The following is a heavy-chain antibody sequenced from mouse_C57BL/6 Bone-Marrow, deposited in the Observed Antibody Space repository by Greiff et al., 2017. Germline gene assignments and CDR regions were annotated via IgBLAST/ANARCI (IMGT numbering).Heavy chain of an antibody. D-gene: IGHD2-4*01. V-gene: IGHV5-4*01. CDR3: ARDYYDSNLYYFDY. CDR2: ISDGGSYT. J-gene: IGHJ2*01. CDR1: GFTFSSYA. Sequence: EVKLVESGGGLVKPGGSLKLSCAASGFTFSSYAMSWVRQTPEKRLEWVATISDGGSYTYYPDNVKGRFTISRDNAKNNLYLQMSHLKSEDTAMYYCARDYYDSNLYYFDYWGQGTTLTVSS.